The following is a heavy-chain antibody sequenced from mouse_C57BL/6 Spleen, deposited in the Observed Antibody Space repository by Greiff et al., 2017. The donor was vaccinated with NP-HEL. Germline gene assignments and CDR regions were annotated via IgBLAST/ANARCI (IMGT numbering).Heavy chain of an antibody. J-gene: IGHJ2*01. CDR1: GYSFTGYY. D-gene: IGHD1-1*01. CDR3: ARKSITTVVPFDY. Sequence: VQLKESGPELVKPGASVKISCKASGYSFTGYYMNWVKQSPEKSLEWIGEINPSTGGTTYNQKFKAKATLTVDKSSSTAYMQLKSLTSEDTAVYYCARKSITTVVPFDYWGQGTTLTVSS. V-gene: IGHV1-42*01. CDR2: INPSTGGT.